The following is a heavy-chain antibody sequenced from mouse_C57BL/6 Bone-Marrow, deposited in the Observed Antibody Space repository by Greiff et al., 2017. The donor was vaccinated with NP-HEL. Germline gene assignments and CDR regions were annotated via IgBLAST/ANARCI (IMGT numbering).Heavy chain of an antibody. J-gene: IGHJ1*03. CDR3: ARRTGTPYWYFDV. V-gene: IGHV1-61*01. CDR2: IYPSDSET. CDR1: GYTFTSYW. D-gene: IGHD4-1*01. Sequence: QVQLQQPGAELVRPGSSVKLSCKASGYTFTSYWMDWVKQRPGQGLEWIGNIYPSDSETHYNQKFKDKATLTVDKSYSTAYMQLSSLTSEDSAVYYCARRTGTPYWYFDVWGTGTTVTVSS.